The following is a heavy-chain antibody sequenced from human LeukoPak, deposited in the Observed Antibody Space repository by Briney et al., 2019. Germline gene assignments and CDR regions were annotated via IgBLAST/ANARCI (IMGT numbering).Heavy chain of an antibody. Sequence: PGGSLRLSCAASGFTFSNAWMSWVRQAPGKGLEWVGRIKSKTDGGTTDYAAPVKGRFTISRDNSKNTLSLQMNSLRAEDTAVYYCAKAVRGYQHDAFDIWGQGTMVTVSS. D-gene: IGHD3-22*01. V-gene: IGHV3-15*01. CDR3: AKAVRGYQHDAFDI. J-gene: IGHJ3*02. CDR1: GFTFSNAW. CDR2: IKSKTDGGTT.